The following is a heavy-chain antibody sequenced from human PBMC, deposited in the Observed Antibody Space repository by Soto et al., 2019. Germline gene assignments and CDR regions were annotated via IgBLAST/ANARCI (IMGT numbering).Heavy chain of an antibody. CDR3: ARADCSSTSCYQDWFDP. D-gene: IGHD2-2*01. J-gene: IGHJ5*02. Sequence: ASVKVSCKASGYTFTSYGISWVRQAPGQGLEWMGWISAYNGNTNYAQKLQGRVTMTTDTSTSTAYMDMRSLRSDDTAVYYCARADCSSTSCYQDWFDPWGQGTLVTVSS. V-gene: IGHV1-18*01. CDR2: ISAYNGNT. CDR1: GYTFTSYG.